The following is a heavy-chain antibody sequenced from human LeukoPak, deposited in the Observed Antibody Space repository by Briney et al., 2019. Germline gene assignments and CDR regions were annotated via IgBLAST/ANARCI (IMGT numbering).Heavy chain of an antibody. Sequence: SVKVSCKASGGTFSKYTISWVRQRPGQGLEWMGGITPLFGTANYAQKFQGRVTVTRDTSTSTVHMELSGLRSEDTAVYYCARDQEGFDYWGQGTLVTVSS. CDR3: ARDQEGFDY. CDR2: ITPLFGTA. V-gene: IGHV1-69*05. J-gene: IGHJ4*02. CDR1: GGTFSKYT.